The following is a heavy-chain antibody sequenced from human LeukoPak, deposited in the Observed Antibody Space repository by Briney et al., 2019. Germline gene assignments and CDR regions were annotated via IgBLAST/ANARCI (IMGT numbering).Heavy chain of an antibody. D-gene: IGHD1-14*01. Sequence: SETLSLTCTVSGGSISSYYWSWIRQPPGKGLEWIGYIYYSGSTNYNPSLKSRVTTSVDTSKNQFSLKLSSVAAADTAVYYRARDLGVYPETWGQGTLVTVSS. V-gene: IGHV4-59*01. CDR3: ARDLGVYPET. CDR1: GGSISSYY. CDR2: IYYSGST. J-gene: IGHJ5*02.